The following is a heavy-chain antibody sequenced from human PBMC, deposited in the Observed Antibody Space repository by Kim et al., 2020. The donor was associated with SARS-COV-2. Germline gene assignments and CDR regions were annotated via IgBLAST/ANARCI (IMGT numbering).Heavy chain of an antibody. V-gene: IGHV3-13*01. CDR1: GFTFSSYD. D-gene: IGHD6-19*01. CDR2: IGTAGDT. J-gene: IGHJ2*01. Sequence: GGSLRLSCAASGFTFSSYDMHWVRQATGKGLEWVSAIGTAGDTYYPGSVKGRFTISRENAKNSLYLQMNSLRAGDTAVYYCARVGVERGGWSYWYFDLWGRGTLVTVSS. CDR3: ARVGVERGGWSYWYFDL.